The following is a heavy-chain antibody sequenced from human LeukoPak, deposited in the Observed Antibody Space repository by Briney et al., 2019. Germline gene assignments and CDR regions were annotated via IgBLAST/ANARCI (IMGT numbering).Heavy chain of an antibody. CDR2: IKQDGSEK. V-gene: IGHV3-7*04. J-gene: IGHJ4*02. Sequence: GGSLRLSCEASGLTLSTNYMNWVRQAPGKGLEWVANIKQDGSEKYYVDSVKGRFTISRDNAKNSLYLQMNSLRAEDTAVYYCARDSGDYWGQGTLVTVSS. CDR1: GLTLSTNY. CDR3: ARDSGDY.